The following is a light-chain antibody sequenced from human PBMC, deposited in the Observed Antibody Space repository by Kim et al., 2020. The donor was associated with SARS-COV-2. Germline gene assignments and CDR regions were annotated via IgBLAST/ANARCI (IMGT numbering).Light chain of an antibody. CDR2: RAS. J-gene: IGKJ5*01. Sequence: SASLGDTFTITCRASESLNKLLAWYQQKPGKAPKLLIYRASNLDSGAPSRFSGSGSETQFTLTISSLQPDDVATYYCQQFRNYATFGQGTRLEIK. CDR1: ESLNKL. CDR3: QQFRNYAT. V-gene: IGKV1-5*03.